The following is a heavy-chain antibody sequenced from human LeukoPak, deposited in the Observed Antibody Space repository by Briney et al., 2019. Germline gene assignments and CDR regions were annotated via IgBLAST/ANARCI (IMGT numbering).Heavy chain of an antibody. Sequence: ASETLSLTCAVYGGTFSGYYWSWIRQPPGKRLEWVGESNDSGGTNYNPSLKSRVTISADKSKNQVSLKLGSVTAADTAVYYCARALAAALYWGQGTLVTVSS. J-gene: IGHJ4*02. CDR2: SNDSGGT. D-gene: IGHD6-13*01. V-gene: IGHV4-34*01. CDR3: ARALAAALY. CDR1: GGTFSGYY.